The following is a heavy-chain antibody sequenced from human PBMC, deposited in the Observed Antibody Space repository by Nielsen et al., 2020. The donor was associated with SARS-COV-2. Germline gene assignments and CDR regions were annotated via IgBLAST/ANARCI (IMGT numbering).Heavy chain of an antibody. CDR3: ARAAIDMRDSSGYPY. Sequence: GESLKISCKASGYTFTSYGISWVRQAPGQGLEWMGWISAYNGNTNYAQKLQGRVTMTTDTSTSTAYMELRSLRSDDTAVYYCARAAIDMRDSSGYPYWGQGTLVTVSS. J-gene: IGHJ4*02. CDR2: ISAYNGNT. D-gene: IGHD3-22*01. V-gene: IGHV1-18*01. CDR1: GYTFTSYG.